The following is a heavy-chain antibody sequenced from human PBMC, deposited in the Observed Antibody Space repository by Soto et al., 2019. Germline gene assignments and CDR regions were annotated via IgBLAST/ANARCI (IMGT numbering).Heavy chain of an antibody. Sequence: QVHLVESGGGVAQPGRSLRLSCAASGSIFTGYGMHWVRQAPGKGLEWVAVIWFDGSNKYYADSVKGRFTISRDNSKNMLELQMDRLRVEDTGGYFCAGDGNGGTTFRGYLGYWGQGTLVTVSS. CDR3: AGDGNGGTTFRGYLGY. D-gene: IGHD1-1*01. CDR2: IWFDGSNK. V-gene: IGHV3-33*01. J-gene: IGHJ4*02. CDR1: GSIFTGYG.